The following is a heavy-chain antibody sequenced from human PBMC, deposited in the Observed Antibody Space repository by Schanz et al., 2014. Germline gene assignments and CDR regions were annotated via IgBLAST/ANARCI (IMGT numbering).Heavy chain of an antibody. V-gene: IGHV1-69*04. D-gene: IGHD5-18*01. Sequence: QVQLVQSGAEVKKPGASVKVSCKASGYTFTSYGINWVRQAPGQGLEWMGKIIPVLNIATYAQRFQGRVSITADRSTSTAYMELSSLRSEDTAVYYCARGPSQGYSYGHNIGAYYYGMDVWGQGTTVTVSS. J-gene: IGHJ6*02. CDR2: IIPVLNIA. CDR3: ARGPSQGYSYGHNIGAYYYGMDV. CDR1: GYTFTSYG.